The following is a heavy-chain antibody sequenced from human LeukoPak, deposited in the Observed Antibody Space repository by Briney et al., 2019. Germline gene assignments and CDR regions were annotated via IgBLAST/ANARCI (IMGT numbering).Heavy chain of an antibody. J-gene: IGHJ6*02. CDR2: ISYGGSNK. D-gene: IGHD2-2*02. Sequence: PGRSLRLSCAASGFTFSSYAMHWVRQAPGKGLEWVAVISYGGSNKYYADSVKGRFTISRDNSKNTLYLQMNSLRAEDTAVYYCTHNYGEVPAAIALYYYGMDVWGQGTTVTVSS. CDR3: THNYGEVPAAIALYYYGMDV. V-gene: IGHV3-30-3*01. CDR1: GFTFSSYA.